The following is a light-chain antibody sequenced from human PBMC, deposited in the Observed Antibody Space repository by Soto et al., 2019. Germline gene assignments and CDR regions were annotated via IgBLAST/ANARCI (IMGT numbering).Light chain of an antibody. CDR3: QQSYSTPLT. CDR1: QNIKTY. Sequence: DIRTTQSPSPLSASVGDRVTITCRASQNIKTYLNWYQHKLGEAPKLLIYDASNLQGGVPSRFSGSGSGTDFTLTISSLQPEDFATYYCQQSYSTPLTFGGGTKVEIK. CDR2: DAS. J-gene: IGKJ4*01. V-gene: IGKV1-39*01.